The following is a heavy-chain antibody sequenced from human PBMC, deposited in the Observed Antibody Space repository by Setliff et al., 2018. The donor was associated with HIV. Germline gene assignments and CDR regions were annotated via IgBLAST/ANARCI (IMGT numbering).Heavy chain of an antibody. CDR1: GGSIGTYY. J-gene: IGHJ4*02. CDR3: MSGSGLTPGSYLGDY. V-gene: IGHV4-4*07. Sequence: SETLSLTCTVTGGSIGTYYWSWIRQPAGKGLEWIGRIYRSGDTFYNPSLKSRVTLSMDTSQNQFSLTLNSVTAADTAVYYCMSGSGLTPGSYLGDYWGQGILVTVSS. CDR2: IYRSGDT. D-gene: IGHD1-26*01.